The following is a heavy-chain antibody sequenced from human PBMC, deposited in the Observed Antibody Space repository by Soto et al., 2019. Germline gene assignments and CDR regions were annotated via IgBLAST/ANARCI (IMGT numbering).Heavy chain of an antibody. CDR3: ARDRSRTIYGNDAFDI. J-gene: IGHJ3*02. Sequence: EVQLVESGGGLVQPGGSLRLSCAASGFTFSSYSMNWVRQAPGKGREWVSYISSSSSTIYYADSVKGRFTISRDNAKNSLYLQMNSLRDEDTAVYYCARDRSRTIYGNDAFDIWGQGTMVTVSS. D-gene: IGHD1-1*01. CDR2: ISSSSSTI. V-gene: IGHV3-48*02. CDR1: GFTFSSYS.